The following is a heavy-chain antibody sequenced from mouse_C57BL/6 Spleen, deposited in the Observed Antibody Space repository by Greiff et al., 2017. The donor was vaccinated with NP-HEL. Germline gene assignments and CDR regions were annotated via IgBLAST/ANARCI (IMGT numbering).Heavy chain of an antibody. J-gene: IGHJ3*01. V-gene: IGHV3-6*01. Sequence: LEWMGYISYDGSNNYNPSLKNRISITRDTSKNQFFLKLNSVTTEDTATYYCAREGLPAWFAYWGQGTLVTVSA. CDR3: AREGLPAWFAY. CDR2: ISYDGSN. D-gene: IGHD2-4*01.